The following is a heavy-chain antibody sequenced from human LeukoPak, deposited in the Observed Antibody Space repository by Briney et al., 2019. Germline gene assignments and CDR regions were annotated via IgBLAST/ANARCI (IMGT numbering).Heavy chain of an antibody. CDR2: IYPGDSEI. CDR1: GYSLPTYW. Sequence: GESLKISCKGSGYSLPTYWIEWVRQMPGKGLEWMGIIYPGDSEIRYSPSFQGQVTISADKSISTAYLQWSRLKASDTAMYYCARKSRADYWGQGTLVTVSS. CDR3: ARKSRADY. V-gene: IGHV5-51*01. J-gene: IGHJ4*02.